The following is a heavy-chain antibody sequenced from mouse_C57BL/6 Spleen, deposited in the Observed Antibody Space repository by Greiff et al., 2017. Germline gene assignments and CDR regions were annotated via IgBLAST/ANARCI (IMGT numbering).Heavy chain of an antibody. V-gene: IGHV1-82*01. D-gene: IGHD1-1*01. J-gene: IGHJ2*01. CDR2: IYPGDGDT. Sequence: VQLQQSGPELVKPGASVKISCKASGYEFSSSWMNWVKQRPGKGLEWIGRIYPGDGDTNYNGKFKGKATLTADKSSSTAYMQLSSLTSEDSAVYFCARERGTTVVANYFDYWGQGTTLTVSS. CDR1: GYEFSSSW. CDR3: ARERGTTVVANYFDY.